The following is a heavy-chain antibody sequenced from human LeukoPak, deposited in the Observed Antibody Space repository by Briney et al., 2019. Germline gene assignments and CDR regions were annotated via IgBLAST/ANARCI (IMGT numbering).Heavy chain of an antibody. CDR3: AKDQLEYSSSSWLDY. Sequence: GGSLRLSCAASGFTFSSYAMSWVRQAPGKGLEWVAVIWYDGSNKYYADSVKGRFTISRDNSKNTLYLQMNSLRAEDTAVYYCAKDQLEYSSSSWLDYWGQGTLVTVSS. V-gene: IGHV3-33*06. J-gene: IGHJ4*02. CDR2: IWYDGSNK. CDR1: GFTFSSYA. D-gene: IGHD6-6*01.